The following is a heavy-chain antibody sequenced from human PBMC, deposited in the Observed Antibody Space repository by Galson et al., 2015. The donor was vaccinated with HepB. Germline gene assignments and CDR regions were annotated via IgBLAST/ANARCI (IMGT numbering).Heavy chain of an antibody. J-gene: IGHJ4*02. V-gene: IGHV1-2*02. CDR2: INPNSGGT. CDR3: ARASKEVVPAAKGGDY. Sequence: SVKDSCKASGYTFTGYYMHWVRQAPGQGLEWMGWINPNSGGTNYAQKFQGRVTMTRDTSISTAHMELSRLRSDDTAVYYCARASKEVVPAAKGGDYWGQGTLVTVSS. CDR1: GYTFTGYY. D-gene: IGHD2-2*01.